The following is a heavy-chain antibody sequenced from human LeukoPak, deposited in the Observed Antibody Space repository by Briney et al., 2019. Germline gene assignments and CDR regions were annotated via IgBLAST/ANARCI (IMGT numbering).Heavy chain of an antibody. Sequence: GGSLRLSCAASGFTFSSYGMHWVRQAPGKGLEWVAFIRYDGSNKYYADSVKGRFTISRDNSKNTLYLQMNSLRAEDAAVYYCASYKQLPGGGFDYWGQGTLVTVSS. V-gene: IGHV3-30*02. J-gene: IGHJ4*02. CDR3: ASYKQLPGGGFDY. D-gene: IGHD4-23*01. CDR1: GFTFSSYG. CDR2: IRYDGSNK.